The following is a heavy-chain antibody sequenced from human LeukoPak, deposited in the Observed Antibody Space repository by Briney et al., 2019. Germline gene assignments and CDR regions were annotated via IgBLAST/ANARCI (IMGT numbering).Heavy chain of an antibody. CDR2: ISGSGGST. D-gene: IGHD5-18*01. CDR3: AKAGIQSGDY. Sequence: GGSLRLSCAASGCTFSSYVMSWVRQAPGKGPEGVSAISGSGGSTYYADSVKGRFTIPREKSKNTLYLQMNRLRGEDTAVYYCAKAGIQSGDYWGQGTLVTVSS. V-gene: IGHV3-23*01. CDR1: GCTFSSYV. J-gene: IGHJ4*02.